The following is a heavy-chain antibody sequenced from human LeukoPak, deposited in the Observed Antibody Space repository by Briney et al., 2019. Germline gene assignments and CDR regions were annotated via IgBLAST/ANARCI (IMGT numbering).Heavy chain of an antibody. V-gene: IGHV1-2*02. CDR2: INPNSGGT. D-gene: IGHD3-9*01. CDR3: ARDLVSYDILTGYGRGYYYYGMDV. CDR1: GYTFTGYY. Sequence: ASVKVSCKASGYTFTGYYMHWVRQAPGQGLEWMGWINPNSGGTNYAQKFQGRVTMTRDKSISTAYMEPSRLRSDDTAVYYCARDLVSYDILTGYGRGYYYYGMDVWGQGTTVTVSS. J-gene: IGHJ6*02.